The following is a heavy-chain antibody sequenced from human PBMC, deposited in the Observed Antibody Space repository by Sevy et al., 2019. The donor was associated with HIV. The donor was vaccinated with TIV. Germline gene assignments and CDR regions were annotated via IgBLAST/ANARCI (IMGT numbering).Heavy chain of an antibody. J-gene: IGHJ4*02. CDR1: GGSVSSGSYY. Sequence: SETLSLTCTVSGGSVSSGSYYWTWIRQPPGKGLEWIGYIYKSGRTNYNPSLKSRVTISVDTSKNQFSLKLSSVTAADMAVYYCARDHGHGGWLVDYWGQGTLVTVSS. V-gene: IGHV4-61*01. CDR3: ARDHGHGGWLVDY. CDR2: IYKSGRT. D-gene: IGHD6-19*01.